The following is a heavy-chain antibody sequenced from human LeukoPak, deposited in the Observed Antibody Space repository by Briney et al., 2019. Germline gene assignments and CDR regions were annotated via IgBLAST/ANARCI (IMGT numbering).Heavy chain of an antibody. CDR1: GYTFSGHY. CDR3: AREGWDQRDTAAFDY. CDR2: INPNSGDS. Sequence: GASVKVSCKASGYTFSGHYMHWARQAPGQGLEWMGWINPNSGDSNSAQKFQGRVTMTRDTSISTVHMDLSRLRPDDTAVYYCAREGWDQRDTAAFDYWGQGTLVTVSS. D-gene: IGHD6-19*01. J-gene: IGHJ4*02. V-gene: IGHV1-2*02.